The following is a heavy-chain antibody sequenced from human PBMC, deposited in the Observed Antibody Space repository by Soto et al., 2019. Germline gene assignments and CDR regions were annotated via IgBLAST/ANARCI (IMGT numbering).Heavy chain of an antibody. CDR1: GFTFTTYF. CDR2: IRNKANSYTT. CDR3: SRGPRMDY. V-gene: IGHV3-72*01. J-gene: IGHJ4*02. Sequence: GGSLRLSCAASGFTFTTYFMSWVRQAPGKGLEWVGRIRNKANSYTTEYAASVKGRFSISRDDSQNSLDLQMNSLKTEDTAVYYCSRGPRMDYWGQGTLVTVSS.